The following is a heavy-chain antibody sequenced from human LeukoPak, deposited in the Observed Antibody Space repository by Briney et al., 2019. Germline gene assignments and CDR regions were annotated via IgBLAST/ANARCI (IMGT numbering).Heavy chain of an antibody. CDR3: AKDQNVLRFFLFDY. CDR1: GFTFSSYA. J-gene: IGHJ4*02. V-gene: IGHV3-23*01. D-gene: IGHD3-3*01. Sequence: GGSLRLSCAASGFTFSSYAMTWVRQAPGKGLEWVSAISGSGGSTYYADSVKGRFTISRDNSKNTLYLQMNSLRAEDTAVYYCAKDQNVLRFFLFDYWGQGTLVTVSS. CDR2: ISGSGGST.